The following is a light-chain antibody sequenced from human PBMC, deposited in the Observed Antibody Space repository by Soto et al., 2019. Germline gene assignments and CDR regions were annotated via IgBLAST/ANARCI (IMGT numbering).Light chain of an antibody. CDR1: QSISSY. J-gene: IGKJ2*01. V-gene: IGKV1-39*01. CDR3: QQSYNTPYT. CDR2: AAS. Sequence: DXQMTQSPSSLSASIGDRVTITCRARQSISSYLNWYQQKPGKAPKLLIYAASTLQSGVPSRFSGSGSGTDFTFTISSLQPEDFATYFCQQSYNTPYTFGQGTKLEIK.